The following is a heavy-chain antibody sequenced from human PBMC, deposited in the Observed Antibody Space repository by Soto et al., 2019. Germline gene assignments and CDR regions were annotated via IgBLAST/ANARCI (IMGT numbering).Heavy chain of an antibody. CDR2: VSTNNADT. CDR1: GYHFTAYG. J-gene: IGHJ4*02. Sequence: GASLKVSCKASGYHFTAYGLAWLRQAPGQRPEWMGWVSTNNADTNYAEKFQGRVTMTTDKSTTTTYMELRSLRSDDTAVYYCARELNTDSSAYYSFAHWGQGTLVTVSS. D-gene: IGHD3-22*01. CDR3: ARELNTDSSAYYSFAH. V-gene: IGHV1-18*01.